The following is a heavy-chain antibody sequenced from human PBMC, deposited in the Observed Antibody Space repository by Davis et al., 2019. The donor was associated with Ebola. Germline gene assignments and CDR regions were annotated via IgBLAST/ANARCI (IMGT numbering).Heavy chain of an antibody. CDR3: AAATVTTVYFDY. CDR1: GFTFSSYW. CDR2: IKEDGSEK. V-gene: IGHV3-7*01. Sequence: GGSLRLSCAASGFTFSSYWMTWVRQAPGKGLEWVANIKEDGSEKYYEDSVKGRFTISRDNGRNSLYLQINSLRAEDTAVYYCAAATVTTVYFDYWGQGTLVTVSS. J-gene: IGHJ4*02. D-gene: IGHD4-17*01.